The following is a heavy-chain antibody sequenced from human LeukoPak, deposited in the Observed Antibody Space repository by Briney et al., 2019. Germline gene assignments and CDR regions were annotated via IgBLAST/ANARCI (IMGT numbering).Heavy chain of an antibody. J-gene: IGHJ5*02. D-gene: IGHD2-2*03. CDR3: ARSLRMDNWFDP. V-gene: IGHV1-46*01. Sequence: WASVKVSCKASGYTFTGYYMHWVRQAPGQGLEWMGIINPSGGSTSYAQKFQGRVTMTRDTSTSTVYMELSSLRSEDTAVYYCARSLRMDNWFDPWGQGTLVTVSS. CDR1: GYTFTGYY. CDR2: INPSGGST.